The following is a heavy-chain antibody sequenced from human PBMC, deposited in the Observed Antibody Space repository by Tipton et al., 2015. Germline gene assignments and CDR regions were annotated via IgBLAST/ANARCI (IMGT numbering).Heavy chain of an antibody. V-gene: IGHV3-21*01. CDR2: ISSSSTYI. D-gene: IGHD2-2*01. Sequence: SLRLSCAASGCTFSSYNMNWVRQAPGKGLEWVSSISSSSTYIYYADSVKGRFTISRDNAKNSLHLQMNSLRAEDTAVYYCARDGDCSSTSCNYSWDYYYGMDVWGQGTTVNVSS. J-gene: IGHJ6*02. CDR1: GCTFSSYN. CDR3: ARDGDCSSTSCNYSWDYYYGMDV.